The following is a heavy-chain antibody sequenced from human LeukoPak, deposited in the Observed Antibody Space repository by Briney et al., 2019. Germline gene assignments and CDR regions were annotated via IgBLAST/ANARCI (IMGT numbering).Heavy chain of an antibody. CDR3: ARVAYSKSLYYYYYMDV. Sequence: SVKVSCTASGGTFSSYAISWVRQAPGQGLEWMGGIIPIFGTANYAQKFQGRVTITTDESTSTAYMELSSLRSEDTAVYYCARVAYSKSLYYYYYMDVWGKGTTVTVSS. J-gene: IGHJ6*03. CDR1: GGTFSSYA. V-gene: IGHV1-69*05. D-gene: IGHD4-11*01. CDR2: IIPIFGTA.